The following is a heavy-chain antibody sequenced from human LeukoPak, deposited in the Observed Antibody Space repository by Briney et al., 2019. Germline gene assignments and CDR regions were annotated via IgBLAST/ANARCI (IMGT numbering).Heavy chain of an antibody. Sequence: ASVKVSCKASGGTFSSYGISWVRQAPGQGLEWMGWISANDGNTDYPQKLQGRVTMTTDTSTSTAYMELRSLRSDDTAVYYCARESHVTREDYWGQGTLVTVSS. D-gene: IGHD3-10*01. V-gene: IGHV1-18*01. J-gene: IGHJ4*02. CDR3: ARESHVTREDY. CDR1: GGTFSSYG. CDR2: ISANDGNT.